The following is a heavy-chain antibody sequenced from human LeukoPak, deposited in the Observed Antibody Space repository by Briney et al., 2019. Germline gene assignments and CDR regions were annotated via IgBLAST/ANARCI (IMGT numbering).Heavy chain of an antibody. CDR3: ARDTYYYDSSGYYFFDY. CDR2: IYYSGST. CDR1: GGSISSYY. V-gene: IGHV4-59*12. D-gene: IGHD3-22*01. Sequence: SETLSLTCTVSGGSISSYYWSWIRQPPGKGLEWIGYIYYSGSTNYNPSLKSRVTISVDTSKNQFSLKLSSVTAADTAVYYCARDTYYYDSSGYYFFDYWGQGTLVTVSS. J-gene: IGHJ4*02.